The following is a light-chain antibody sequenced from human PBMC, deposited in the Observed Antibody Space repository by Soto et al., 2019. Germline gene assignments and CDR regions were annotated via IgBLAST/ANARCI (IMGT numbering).Light chain of an antibody. CDR2: GAS. CDR1: QGINNY. CDR3: LQHNSYPWT. Sequence: DIQMTQSPSAMSASVGDRVTITCRASQGINNYLAWFQQKPGEVPKRLIYGASSLQSGVPSRFSGSGSGTDFTLTISSLQPEDFATYYCLQHNSYPWTFGQGTKVDIK. J-gene: IGKJ1*01. V-gene: IGKV1-17*03.